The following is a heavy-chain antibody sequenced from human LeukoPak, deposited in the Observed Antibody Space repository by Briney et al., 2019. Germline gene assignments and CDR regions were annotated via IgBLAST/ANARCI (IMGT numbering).Heavy chain of an antibody. Sequence: GGSLRLSCAASGFTFSNFAMSWVRRTPGKGLEWVSGIINSGDTLYGDSVKGRFTISRDNSRNTLYLEMNSLRAEDTAIYYCAKMKGHPLPKYYMDVWGQGTTVTVSS. CDR2: IINSGDT. CDR1: GFTFSNFA. CDR3: AKMKGHPLPKYYMDV. V-gene: IGHV3-23*01. D-gene: IGHD1-26*01. J-gene: IGHJ6*01.